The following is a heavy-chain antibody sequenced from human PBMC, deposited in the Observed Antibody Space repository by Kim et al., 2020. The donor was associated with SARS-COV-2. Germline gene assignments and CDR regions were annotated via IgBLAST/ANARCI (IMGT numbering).Heavy chain of an antibody. D-gene: IGHD1-26*01. J-gene: IGHJ6*02. V-gene: IGHV4-39*01. CDR3: ARHGLVGYYYYGMDV. Sequence: PSLKSRVTISVDTSKNQFSLKLSSVTAADTAVYYCARHGLVGYYYYGMDVWGQGTTVTVSS.